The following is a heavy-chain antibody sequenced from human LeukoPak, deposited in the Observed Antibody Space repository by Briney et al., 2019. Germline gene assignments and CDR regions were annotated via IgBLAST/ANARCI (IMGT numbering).Heavy chain of an antibody. CDR1: GFTFSSYA. CDR3: ARDSLDSSWNNFDS. CDR2: ISYDGSNK. D-gene: IGHD6-13*01. V-gene: IGHV3-30-3*01. J-gene: IGHJ4*02. Sequence: AGGSLRLSCAASGFTFSSYAMHWVRQAPGKGLEWVAVISYDGSNKYYADSVKGRFTISRDNSKNTLYLQMNSLRAEDTAVYYCARDSLDSSWNNFDSWGQGALVTVSS.